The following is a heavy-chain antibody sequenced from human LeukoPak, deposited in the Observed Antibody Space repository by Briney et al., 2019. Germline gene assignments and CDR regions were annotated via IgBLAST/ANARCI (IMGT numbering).Heavy chain of an antibody. CDR3: ARADRNYYMDV. CDR2: IRSSGGII. V-gene: IGHV3-11*04. J-gene: IGHJ6*03. CDR1: GFIFSDYY. Sequence: GGSLRLPCAASGFIFSDYYMNWIRQAPGKGLEWVSYIRSSGGIIYYADSVKGRFTISRDNAKNSLFLQMNSLRADDTAVYYCARADRNYYMDVWGKGTTVTVSS.